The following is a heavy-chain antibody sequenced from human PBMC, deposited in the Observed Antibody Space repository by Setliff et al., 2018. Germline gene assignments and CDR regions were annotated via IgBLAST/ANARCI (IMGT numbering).Heavy chain of an antibody. J-gene: IGHJ6*02. V-gene: IGHV4-4*07. D-gene: IGHD6-13*01. CDR3: ATGPDLAAVGNEYFYGMDI. CDR1: GGPISESF. CDR2: INVSWST. Sequence: SETLSLTCTVSGGPISESFWSWNRQPAGKGLEWIGRINVSWSTDYSPILKSLVTMSVDMAKYEFSLRLSSVTAADTAVYYCATGPDLAAVGNEYFYGMDIWDQEATVTVFS.